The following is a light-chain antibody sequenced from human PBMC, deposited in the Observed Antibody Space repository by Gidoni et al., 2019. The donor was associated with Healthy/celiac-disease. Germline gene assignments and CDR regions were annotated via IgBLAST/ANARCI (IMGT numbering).Light chain of an antibody. CDR1: QSVSSSY. J-gene: IGKJ1*01. CDR3: QQYGSSPWT. V-gene: IGKV3-20*01. CDR2: GAS. Sequence: EIVLTQSPGTLPLSPGERATLSCRASQSVSSSYLAWYQQKPGQAPRLLIYGASSRATGLPDRFSGSGSGTDFTLTISRLEPEDFAVYYCQQYGSSPWTFGQGTKVEIK.